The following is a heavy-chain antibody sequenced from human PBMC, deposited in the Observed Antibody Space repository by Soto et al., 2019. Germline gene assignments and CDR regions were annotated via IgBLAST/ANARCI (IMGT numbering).Heavy chain of an antibody. Sequence: PSETLSLTCTVSGGSISSYYWSWIRQPPEKGLEWIGYIYYSGSTNYNPSLKSRVTISVDTSKNQFSLKLSSVTAADTAVYYCASSSYYVWGSYRLGYFDYWGQGTLVTVSS. V-gene: IGHV4-59*01. CDR1: GGSISSYY. D-gene: IGHD3-16*02. J-gene: IGHJ4*02. CDR2: IYYSGST. CDR3: ASSSYYVWGSYRLGYFDY.